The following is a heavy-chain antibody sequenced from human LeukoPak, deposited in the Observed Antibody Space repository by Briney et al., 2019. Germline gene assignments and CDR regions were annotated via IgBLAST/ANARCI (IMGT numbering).Heavy chain of an antibody. CDR3: AKDRYYGAGTYSNPVFDY. V-gene: IGHV3-9*01. Sequence: GGSLRLSCAASGFTFDDYAMHWVRQVPGKGLEWLSGMSWNSGSIGYADSVRGRFTISRDNAKSSLYLQMNSLRAEDTALYYCAKDRYYGAGTYSNPVFDYWGQGTLVTVSS. D-gene: IGHD3-10*01. J-gene: IGHJ4*02. CDR1: GFTFDDYA. CDR2: MSWNSGSI.